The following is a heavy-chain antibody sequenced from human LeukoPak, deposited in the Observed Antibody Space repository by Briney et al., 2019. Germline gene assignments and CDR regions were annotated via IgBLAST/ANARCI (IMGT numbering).Heavy chain of an antibody. V-gene: IGHV4-39*07. CDR3: ARLDSKGDYFDY. CDR2: IYYSGST. Sequence: SETLSLTCTVSGGSISSSSYYWGWLRQPPGKGLEWIGSIYYSGSTYYTPSLKSRVTISVDTSKNQFSLKLSSVTAADTAVYYCARLDSKGDYFDYWGQGTLVTVSS. J-gene: IGHJ4*02. CDR1: GGSISSSSYY. D-gene: IGHD3/OR15-3a*01.